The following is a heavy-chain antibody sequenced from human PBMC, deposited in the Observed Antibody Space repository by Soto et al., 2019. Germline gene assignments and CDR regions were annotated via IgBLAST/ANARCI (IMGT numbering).Heavy chain of an antibody. V-gene: IGHV1-18*04. CDR2: ISAYNGNT. J-gene: IGHJ3*02. Sequence: ASVKVSCKASGYTFTSYGISWVRQAPGQGLEWMGWISAYNGNTNYAQKLQGRVTMTTDTSTSTAYMELRSLRSDDAAVYYCARAHYYDSSGLRRNKMNDAFDIWGQGTMVTVSS. CDR3: ARAHYYDSSGLRRNKMNDAFDI. CDR1: GYTFTSYG. D-gene: IGHD3-22*01.